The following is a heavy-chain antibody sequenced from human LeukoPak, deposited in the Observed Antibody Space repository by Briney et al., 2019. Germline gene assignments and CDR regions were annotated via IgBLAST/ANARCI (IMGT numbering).Heavy chain of an antibody. V-gene: IGHV3-11*04. CDR1: GFTFSDYY. CDR3: ARDPLSGSSRY. D-gene: IGHD3-10*01. CDR2: ISSSGSTK. J-gene: IGHJ4*02. Sequence: GGSLRLSCAASGFTFSDYYMSWIRQAPGKGLEWVSYISSSGSTKYYADSVKGRFTISRDNAKNSLYLQMNSLRAEDTAVYYCARDPLSGSSRYRGQGTLVAVSS.